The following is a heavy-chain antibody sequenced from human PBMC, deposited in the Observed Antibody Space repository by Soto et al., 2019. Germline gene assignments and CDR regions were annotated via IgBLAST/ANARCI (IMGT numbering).Heavy chain of an antibody. CDR3: ATTNGAYSYDSVS. J-gene: IGHJ5*02. D-gene: IGHD3-22*01. CDR1: GDSLNLFDHF. CDR2: IYYSGAT. Sequence: SETLSLTCTVSGDSLNLFDHFWTLNCQKPGEGMEWIGYIYYSGATYYSPSLKTRVSMSLHKSQNYFSLQLTSVTAADSAVYYCATTNGAYSYDSVSWGQGTLVTVS. V-gene: IGHV4-30-4*01.